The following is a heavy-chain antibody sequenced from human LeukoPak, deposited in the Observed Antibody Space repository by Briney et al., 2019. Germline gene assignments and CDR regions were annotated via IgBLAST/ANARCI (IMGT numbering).Heavy chain of an antibody. D-gene: IGHD6-13*01. CDR3: ARGAGYSSSWSFFDY. V-gene: IGHV3-30-3*01. J-gene: IGHJ4*02. Sequence: GGSLRLSCAASGFTFSSYAMHWVRQAPGKGLEWVAVISYDGSNKYYADSVKGRVTISRDNSKNTLYLQMNSLRAEDTAVYYCARGAGYSSSWSFFDYWGQGTLVTVSS. CDR2: ISYDGSNK. CDR1: GFTFSSYA.